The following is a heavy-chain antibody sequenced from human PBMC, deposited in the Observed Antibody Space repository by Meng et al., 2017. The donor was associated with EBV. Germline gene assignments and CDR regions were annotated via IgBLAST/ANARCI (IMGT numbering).Heavy chain of an antibody. CDR2: VHYTGST. CDR3: ARPFPSWQSPRLDPFGP. CDR1: GDSISSFYY. J-gene: IGHJ5*02. D-gene: IGHD6-19*01. V-gene: IGHV4-39*01. Sequence: QLQLRESGPGQVKPSETLSLPCTVSGDSISSFYYWGWIRQPPGRGLEWIGSVHYTGSTYYSPSLKSRVTVSVDTSKNQFSLRLTSVTAADTAVYYCARPFPSWQSPRLDPFGPWGQGPRVTVDS.